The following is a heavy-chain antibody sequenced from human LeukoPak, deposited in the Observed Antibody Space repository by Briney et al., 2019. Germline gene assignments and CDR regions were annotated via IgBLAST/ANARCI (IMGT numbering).Heavy chain of an antibody. V-gene: IGHV3-53*01. CDR2: IYSGGNT. D-gene: IGHD5-18*01. J-gene: IGHJ4*02. Sequence: GGSLRLSCAASGFTVSSNYMSWVRQAPGKGLECVSVIYSGGNTYYADSVKGRFTISRDNSKNTLYLQMNSLRAEDTAVYYCARGVPTAMAYYFDYWGQGTLVTVSS. CDR3: ARGVPTAMAYYFDY. CDR1: GFTVSSNY.